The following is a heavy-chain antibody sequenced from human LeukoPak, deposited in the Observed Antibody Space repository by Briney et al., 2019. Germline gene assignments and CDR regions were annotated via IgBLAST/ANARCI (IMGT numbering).Heavy chain of an antibody. CDR3: DVSMGSSEDYFDY. D-gene: IGHD6-25*01. CDR2: IIPIFGTA. J-gene: IGHJ4*02. Sequence: GASVKVSCKASGYTFTGYYMHWVRQAPGQGLEWMGGIIPIFGTANYAQKFQGRVTITADESTSTAYMELSGLRSEDTAVYYCDVSMGSSEDYFDYWGQGTLVTVSS. V-gene: IGHV1-69*13. CDR1: GYTFTGYY.